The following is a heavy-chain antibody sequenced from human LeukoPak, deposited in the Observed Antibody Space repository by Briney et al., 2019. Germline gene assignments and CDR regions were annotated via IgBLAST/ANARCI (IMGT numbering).Heavy chain of an antibody. D-gene: IGHD3-10*01. CDR1: GFTLSNYW. Sequence: PGGSLRLSCAASGFTLSNYWMYWVRQAPGKGLVWVSRINADGSSASCADSVKGRFTISRDNAKNTLYLQMNSLRAEDTAMYYCARDYGRSRDYGMDVWGQGTTVTVSS. CDR3: ARDYGRSRDYGMDV. J-gene: IGHJ6*02. V-gene: IGHV3-74*01. CDR2: INADGSSA.